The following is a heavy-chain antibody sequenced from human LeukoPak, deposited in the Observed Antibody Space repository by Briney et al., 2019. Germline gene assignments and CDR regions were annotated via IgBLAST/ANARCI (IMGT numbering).Heavy chain of an antibody. Sequence: PSETLSLTCTVSGGSISGYYWSWFRQPPGKGLEWIAYIYYGGKTNYSPSLESRVTMSVDTSKNQFSLKLSSVTAADPAVYYCARHRYYDILTGYYPDAFDVWGQGTMVTVSS. CDR3: ARHRYYDILTGYYPDAFDV. J-gene: IGHJ3*01. CDR1: GGSISGYY. CDR2: IYYGGKT. D-gene: IGHD3-9*01. V-gene: IGHV4-59*08.